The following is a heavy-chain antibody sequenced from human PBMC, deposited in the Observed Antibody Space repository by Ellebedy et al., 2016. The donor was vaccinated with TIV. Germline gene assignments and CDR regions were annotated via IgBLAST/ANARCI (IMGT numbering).Heavy chain of an antibody. CDR2: INDRGST. V-gene: IGHV4-34*01. J-gene: IGHJ6*02. CDR1: GGSFSGNY. CDR3: ARGALAILGVVTGYYGLDV. Sequence: MPSETLSLTCAVYGGSFSGNYWSWIRQPPGKGLECIGEINDRGSTNYHPYLKRQVTITVDTSKHQFSLKLTSVSAADTAVYYCARGALAILGVVTGYYGLDVWGQGTTVTVSS. D-gene: IGHD3-3*01.